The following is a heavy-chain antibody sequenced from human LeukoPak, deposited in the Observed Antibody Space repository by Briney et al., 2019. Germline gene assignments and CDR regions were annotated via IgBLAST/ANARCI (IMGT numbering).Heavy chain of an antibody. CDR1: GDTLSNYG. V-gene: IGHV1-69*10. Sequence: GASVKVSCKAPGDTLSNYGISWMRQAPGQGLEWMGGIIPILGTIDYAQKFQGRVTIAADMSTSTAYMEVRSLKSDDTAVYYCARVRGSYYDILTGYYKTDAFDIWGQGTMVTVSS. D-gene: IGHD3-9*01. CDR2: IIPILGTI. CDR3: ARVRGSYYDILTGYYKTDAFDI. J-gene: IGHJ3*02.